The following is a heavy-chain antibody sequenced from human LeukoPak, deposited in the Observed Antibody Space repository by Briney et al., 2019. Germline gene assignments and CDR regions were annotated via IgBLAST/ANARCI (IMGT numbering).Heavy chain of an antibody. CDR2: ISGYNGNT. Sequence: ASVKVSCKASGYTFTNYGITWVRQAPGQGLEWMGWISGYNGNTKYAQKVQGRVTMTTDTSTSTAYMELRSLRSDDTAVYYCARDSVSYPNWFDPWGQGTLVTVSS. J-gene: IGHJ5*02. CDR1: GYTFTNYG. D-gene: IGHD1-26*01. CDR3: ARDSVSYPNWFDP. V-gene: IGHV1-18*01.